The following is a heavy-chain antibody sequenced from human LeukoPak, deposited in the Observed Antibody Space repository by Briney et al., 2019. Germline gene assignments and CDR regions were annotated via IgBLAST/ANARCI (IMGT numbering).Heavy chain of an antibody. CDR1: GGTFSSYA. Sequence: SVRVSCKASGGTFSSYAISWVRQAPGQGLEWMGGIIPILGTANYAQKFQGRVTITTDESTSTAYMELSSLRSEDTAVYYCARELLWLGESGYFDYWGQGTLVTVSS. V-gene: IGHV1-69*05. CDR2: IIPILGTA. J-gene: IGHJ4*02. CDR3: ARELLWLGESGYFDY. D-gene: IGHD3-10*01.